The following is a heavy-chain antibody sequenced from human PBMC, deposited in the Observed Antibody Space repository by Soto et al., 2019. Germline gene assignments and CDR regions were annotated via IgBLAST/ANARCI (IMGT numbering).Heavy chain of an antibody. Sequence: ASVNVSRKASGYTFTGYYMHWVRQAPGQGLEWMGWINPNSGGTNYAQKFQGRVTMTRDTSISTAYMELSRLRSDDTAVYYCARVGLEYSSSPGFDFRDQRTLVALCS. CDR1: GYTFTGYY. J-gene: IGHJ4*02. D-gene: IGHD6-6*01. CDR3: ARVGLEYSSSPGFDF. CDR2: INPNSGGT. V-gene: IGHV1-2*02.